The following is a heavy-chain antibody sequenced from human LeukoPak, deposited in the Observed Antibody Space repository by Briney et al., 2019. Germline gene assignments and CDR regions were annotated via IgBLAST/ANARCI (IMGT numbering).Heavy chain of an antibody. D-gene: IGHD2/OR15-2a*01. CDR3: ARSPTTEGYFDL. Sequence: GGSLALSCAASGFPFSSYAMSWVRQAPGKGLEWVAVISYDGSNKYYADSVKGRFTISRDNSKNTLYLQMNSLRAEDTAVYYCARSPTTEGYFDLWGGGSLVTVSS. V-gene: IGHV3-30-3*01. CDR2: ISYDGSNK. J-gene: IGHJ2*01. CDR1: GFPFSSYA.